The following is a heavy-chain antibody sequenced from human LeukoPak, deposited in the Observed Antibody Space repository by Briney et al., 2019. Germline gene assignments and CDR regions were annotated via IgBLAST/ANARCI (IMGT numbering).Heavy chain of an antibody. V-gene: IGHV4-39*07. CDR2: IYYSGST. Sequence: SETLSLTCTVSGGSISSSSYYWGWIRQPPGKGLEWIGSIYYSGSTYYNPSLKSRVTISVDTSKNQFSLKLSSVTAADTAVYYCTRPMVRGVTSNNNWFDPWGQGTLVTVSS. CDR3: TRPMVRGVTSNNNWFDP. D-gene: IGHD3-10*01. CDR1: GGSISSSSYY. J-gene: IGHJ5*02.